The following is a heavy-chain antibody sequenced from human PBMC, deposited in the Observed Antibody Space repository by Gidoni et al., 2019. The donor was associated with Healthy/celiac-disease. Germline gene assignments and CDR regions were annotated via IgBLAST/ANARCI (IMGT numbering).Heavy chain of an antibody. V-gene: IGHV1-2*02. D-gene: IGHD2-2*02. CDR1: GYTFTGYY. CDR3: ARESGYCSSTSCYTGWFDP. CDR2: INPNSDGA. J-gene: IGHJ5*02. Sequence: QVQLVQSGAEVKKPGASVKVSCKASGYTFTGYYVHRVRQAPGQGLEWRGWINPNSDGASDAQKLQGRVTMTRDTSISTAYMELSRLRSDDTAVYYCARESGYCSSTSCYTGWFDPWGQGTLVTVSS.